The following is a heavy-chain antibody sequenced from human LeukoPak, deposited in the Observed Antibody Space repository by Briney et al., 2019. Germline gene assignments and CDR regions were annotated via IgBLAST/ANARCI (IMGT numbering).Heavy chain of an antibody. CDR1: GFTFSSYG. Sequence: QPGRSLRLSCAASGFTFSSYGMPWVRQAPGKGLEWVAVISYDGSNKYYADSVKGRFTISRDNSKNTLYLQMNSLRAEDTAVYYCATHYPGIAGWGQGTLVTVSS. CDR3: ATHYPGIAG. V-gene: IGHV3-30*03. CDR2: ISYDGSNK. J-gene: IGHJ4*02. D-gene: IGHD6-13*01.